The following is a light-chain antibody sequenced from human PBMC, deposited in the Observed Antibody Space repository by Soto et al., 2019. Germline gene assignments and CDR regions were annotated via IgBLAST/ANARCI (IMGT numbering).Light chain of an antibody. J-gene: IGLJ3*02. CDR1: SSDVGDFNY. Sequence: QSALTQPASVSGSPGQSITISCTGTSSDVGDFNYVSWYQQHPGKAPKLMIYEVTNRPSGVSNRFSGSKSGNTASLTISGLQAEDEADYYCSSYTTGTTPWVFGGGTKLTVL. V-gene: IGLV2-14*01. CDR2: EVT. CDR3: SSYTTGTTPWV.